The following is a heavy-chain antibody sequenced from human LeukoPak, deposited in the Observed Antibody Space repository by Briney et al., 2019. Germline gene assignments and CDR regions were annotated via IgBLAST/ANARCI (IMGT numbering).Heavy chain of an antibody. V-gene: IGHV4-59*01. CDR3: ARDRGDITPTTVFDY. Sequence: SETLSLTCTVTGGSIGSYYWSWIRRPPGKGLEWIGYVYYSGSTNYNPSLKSRVTISVDTSKNQLSLKLTSVTAADTPVYYCARDRGDITPTTVFDYWGQGTLVTVSS. D-gene: IGHD2-15*01. CDR1: GGSIGSYY. J-gene: IGHJ4*02. CDR2: VYYSGST.